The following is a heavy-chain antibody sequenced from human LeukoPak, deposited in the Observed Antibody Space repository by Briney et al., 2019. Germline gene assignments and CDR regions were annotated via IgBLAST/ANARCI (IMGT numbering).Heavy chain of an antibody. V-gene: IGHV3-23*01. Sequence: PGGSLRLSRAASGFTFSSYGMSWVRQAPGKGLEWVSVISGSGGSTYYADSVKGRFTLSRDNSKNTLYLQMNSLRAEDTAVYYCAKEIYGDSTGGRFQQWGQGTLVTVSS. CDR2: ISGSGGST. D-gene: IGHD4-17*01. J-gene: IGHJ1*01. CDR1: GFTFSSYG. CDR3: AKEIYGDSTGGRFQQ.